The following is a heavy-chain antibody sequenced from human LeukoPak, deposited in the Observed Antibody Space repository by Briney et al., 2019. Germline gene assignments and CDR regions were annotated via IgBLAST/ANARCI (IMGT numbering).Heavy chain of an antibody. Sequence: GRSLRLSCAGSGFSFSSHGMHWVRQAPGKGLEWVAVISYDGSNKYYADSVKGRFTISRDNSKNTLYLQMNSLRAEDTAVYYCARDLDYWGQGTLVTVSS. J-gene: IGHJ4*02. CDR2: ISYDGSNK. CDR3: ARDLDY. V-gene: IGHV3-30*03. CDR1: GFSFSSHG.